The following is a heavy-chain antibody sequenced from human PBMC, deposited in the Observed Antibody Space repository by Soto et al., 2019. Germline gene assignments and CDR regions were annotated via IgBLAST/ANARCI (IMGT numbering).Heavy chain of an antibody. D-gene: IGHD3-10*01. V-gene: IGHV3-53*04. CDR1: GFTVSSNY. CDR2: IYSGGST. J-gene: IGHJ6*03. CDR3: ARDRSVSGGPPHYYYYYYMDV. Sequence: GGSLRLSCAASGFTVSSNYMSWVRQAPGKGLEWVSVIYSGGSTYYADSVKGQFTISRHNSKNTQYLQMNSLRAEDTAVYYCARDRSVSGGPPHYYYYYYMDVWGKGTTVTVSS.